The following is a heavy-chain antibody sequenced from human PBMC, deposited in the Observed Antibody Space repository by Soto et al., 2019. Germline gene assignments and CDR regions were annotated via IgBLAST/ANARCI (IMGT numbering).Heavy chain of an antibody. CDR1: GYGFTSYL. V-gene: IGHV5-51*01. D-gene: IGHD3-3*01. J-gene: IGHJ4*02. Sequence: XESLTISREGSGYGFTSYLLVWVRQMPGKGLDWMGIIYPGDSDTRYSPSFQGQVTISADKSISTAYLQWSSLKASDTAMYYCARNRGFLEWSFDDWGQGTLVTVSS. CDR2: IYPGDSDT. CDR3: ARNRGFLEWSFDD.